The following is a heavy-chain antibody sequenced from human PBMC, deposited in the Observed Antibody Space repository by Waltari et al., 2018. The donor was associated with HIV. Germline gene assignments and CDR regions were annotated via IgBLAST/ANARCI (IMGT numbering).Heavy chain of an antibody. CDR2: INPKNGGT. CDR1: GFAFIDSY. V-gene: IGHV1-2*02. J-gene: IGHJ4*02. D-gene: IGHD6-19*01. Sequence: QVQLVQSGAEVKRPGASVTVSCKASGFAFIDSYIHWVRQAPGQGLEWMGWINPKNGGTNYAQKFQGRVTMTRDTSISTAYMELNRLTSDDTAVYYCASGEGGGWYSLGYWGQGTLVTVSS. CDR3: ASGEGGGWYSLGY.